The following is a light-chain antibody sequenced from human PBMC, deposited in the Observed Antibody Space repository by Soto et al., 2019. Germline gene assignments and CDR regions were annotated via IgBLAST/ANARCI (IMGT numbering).Light chain of an antibody. J-gene: IGKJ2*01. Sequence: EIVLTQSPGTLSLSPGERAALSCRASQSVSSNYLAWYQQKPGQAPRLLISAASSRATGIPDRFSGRGSGTDFTLTISRLEPEDFAVYYCQQYGSSPYTFGQGTKLEIK. CDR3: QQYGSSPYT. CDR1: QSVSSNY. CDR2: AAS. V-gene: IGKV3-20*01.